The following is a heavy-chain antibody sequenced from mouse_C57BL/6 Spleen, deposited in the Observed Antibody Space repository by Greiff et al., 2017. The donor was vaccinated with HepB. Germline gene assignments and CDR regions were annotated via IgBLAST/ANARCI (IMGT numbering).Heavy chain of an antibody. CDR3: ARRGRDYYAMDY. CDR1: GYTFTSYW. J-gene: IGHJ4*01. Sequence: VQLQQSGAELVKPGASVKMSCKASGYTFTSYWITWVKQRPGQGLEWIGDIYPGSGSTNYNEKFKSKATLTVDTSSSTAYMRLSSLTSEDSAVYYCARRGRDYYAMDYWGQGTSVTVSS. D-gene: IGHD3-3*01. V-gene: IGHV1-55*01. CDR2: IYPGSGST.